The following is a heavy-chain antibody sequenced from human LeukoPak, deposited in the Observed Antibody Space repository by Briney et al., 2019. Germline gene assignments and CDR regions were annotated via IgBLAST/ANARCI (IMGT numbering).Heavy chain of an antibody. V-gene: IGHV4-34*01. CDR2: INHSGST. Sequence: SETLSLTCAVYGGSFSGYYWSWIRQPPGKGLEWIGEINHSGSTNYNPSLRSRVTISVDTSKNQFSLKLSSVTAADTAVYYCARTSIYYDSSGYRSWGQGTLVTVSS. CDR1: GGSFSGYY. D-gene: IGHD3-22*01. J-gene: IGHJ5*02. CDR3: ARTSIYYDSSGYRS.